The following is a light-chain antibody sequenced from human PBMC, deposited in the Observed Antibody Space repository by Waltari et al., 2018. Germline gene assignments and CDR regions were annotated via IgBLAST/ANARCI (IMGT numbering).Light chain of an antibody. CDR3: CSYGGSYNWV. V-gene: IGLV2-11*01. Sequence: QSALTQPRSVSGTPGQSVTISCPGTNSDVAASNFVSWYQQHPGKAPKLIIYNVIERPSGVPDRFSGSKSGTTGSLTISGLQPEDEADYYCCSYGGSYNWVFGGGTKVTVL. CDR1: NSDVAASNF. CDR2: NVI. J-gene: IGLJ3*02.